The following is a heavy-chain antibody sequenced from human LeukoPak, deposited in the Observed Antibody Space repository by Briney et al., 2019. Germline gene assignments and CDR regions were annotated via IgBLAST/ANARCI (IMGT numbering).Heavy chain of an antibody. V-gene: IGHV3-13*01. D-gene: IGHD3-22*01. CDR3: ARGDSSYYYMDV. Sequence: GGSLRLSCAAPGFTFSSYDMHWVRQATGKGLEWVSAIGAGGDTYYPGSVKGRFTISRENAKNSLYLQMNSLRDGDTAVYYCARGDSSYYYMDVWGKGTTVTVSS. J-gene: IGHJ6*03. CDR1: GFTFSSYD. CDR2: IGAGGDT.